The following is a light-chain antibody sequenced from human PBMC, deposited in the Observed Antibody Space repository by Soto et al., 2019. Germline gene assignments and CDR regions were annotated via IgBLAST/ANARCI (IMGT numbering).Light chain of an antibody. CDR3: QQFHNWPLLT. J-gene: IGKJ3*01. V-gene: IGKV3-15*01. CDR1: QSVTTN. Sequence: EIVMTQSPATLSVSPGERATLSCRASQSVTTNLAWYQQKPGQAPRLLIYGASTRATGVPARFSGSGSGTEFTLTISSLQSDDLAVYYCQQFHNWPLLTFGPGTKVELK. CDR2: GAS.